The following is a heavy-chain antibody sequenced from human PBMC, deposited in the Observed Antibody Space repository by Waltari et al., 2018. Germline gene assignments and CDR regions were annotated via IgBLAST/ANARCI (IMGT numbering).Heavy chain of an antibody. J-gene: IGHJ4*02. Sequence: EVQLLESGGGLVQPGGSLRLSCAASGFTFSNYVMSWVRQAPGKGLEWVSAILGSGGSTYYADSVKGRFTISRDNSKNTLYLQMNSLRAEDTAVYYCAKGGGGLDMIFDYWGQGTLVTVSS. CDR2: ILGSGGST. V-gene: IGHV3-23*01. CDR1: GFTFSNYV. D-gene: IGHD2-2*03. CDR3: AKGGGGLDMIFDY.